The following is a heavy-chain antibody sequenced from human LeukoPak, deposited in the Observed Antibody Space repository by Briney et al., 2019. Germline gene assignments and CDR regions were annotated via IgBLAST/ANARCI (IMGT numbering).Heavy chain of an antibody. J-gene: IGHJ4*02. CDR2: IYYSGST. Sequence: SETLSLTCTVPGGSISSGDYYWSWIRQPPGKGLEWIGYIYYSGSTYYNPSLKSRVTISVDTSKNQFSLKLSSVTAADTAVYYCARESNKQQLASDYWGQGTLVTVSS. D-gene: IGHD6-13*01. CDR1: GGSISSGDYY. CDR3: ARESNKQQLASDY. V-gene: IGHV4-30-4*08.